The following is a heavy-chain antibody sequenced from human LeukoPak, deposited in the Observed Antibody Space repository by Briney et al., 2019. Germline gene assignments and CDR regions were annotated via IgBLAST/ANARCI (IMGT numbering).Heavy chain of an antibody. CDR1: GFTFSSYG. CDR2: IWYDGSNK. V-gene: IGHV3-33*01. CDR3: ARDRGGTTVTPDY. D-gene: IGHD4-17*01. Sequence: GSSLRLSCAASGFTFSSYGMHWVRQAPGKGLEWVAVIWYDGSNKYYADSVKGRFTISRDNSKNTLYLQMNSLRAEDTAVYYCARDRGGTTVTPDYWGQGTLVTVSS. J-gene: IGHJ4*02.